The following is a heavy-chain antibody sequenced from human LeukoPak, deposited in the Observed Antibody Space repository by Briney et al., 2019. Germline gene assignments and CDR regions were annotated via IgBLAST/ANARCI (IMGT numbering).Heavy chain of an antibody. CDR3: ARGCGDTCYSSFDP. Sequence: PGGSLRLSCAASGFTFSNYAMNWVRQAPGKGLEWVAVISYDGNNKYYANSVKGRFTISRDNSKNTLYLQMNSLRAEDTAVYYCARGCGDTCYSSFDPWGQGTLVTVSS. CDR1: GFTFSNYA. V-gene: IGHV3-30-3*01. D-gene: IGHD2-15*01. CDR2: ISYDGNNK. J-gene: IGHJ5*02.